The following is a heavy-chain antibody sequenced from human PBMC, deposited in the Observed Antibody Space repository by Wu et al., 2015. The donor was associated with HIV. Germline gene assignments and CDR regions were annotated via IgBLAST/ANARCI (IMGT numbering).Heavy chain of an antibody. CDR3: ARQRAYTSGWYILDN. V-gene: IGHV1-8*01. J-gene: IGHJ4*02. D-gene: IGHD6-19*01. CDR2: MNPRTGNI. Sequence: QVQLVQSGAEVKKPGASVKVSCKASGYTFNSYDINWVRQATGQGLEWMGWMNPRTGNIGYAQKFQGRVTMTRDTSISTANMELSSLRSEDTAVYYCARQRAYTSGWYILDNWGQGTLVTVSS. CDR1: GYTFNSYD.